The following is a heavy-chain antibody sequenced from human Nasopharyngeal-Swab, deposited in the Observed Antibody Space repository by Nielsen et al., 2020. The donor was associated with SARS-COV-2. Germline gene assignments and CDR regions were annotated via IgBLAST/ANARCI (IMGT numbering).Heavy chain of an antibody. CDR2: INHSGST. CDR1: GGSFSGYY. J-gene: IGHJ4*02. D-gene: IGHD2-21*01. Sequence: SETLSLTCAVYGGSFSGYYWSWIRQPPGKGLEWIGEINHSGSTNYNPSLKSRVTISVDTSKNQFSLKLSSATAADTAVYYCARIYGRLWGYFDYWGQGALVTVSS. V-gene: IGHV4-34*01. CDR3: ARIYGRLWGYFDY.